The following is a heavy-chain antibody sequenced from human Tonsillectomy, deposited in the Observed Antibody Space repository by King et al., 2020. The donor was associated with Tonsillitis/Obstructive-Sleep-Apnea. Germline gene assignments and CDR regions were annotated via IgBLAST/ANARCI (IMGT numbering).Heavy chain of an antibody. V-gene: IGHV3-48*03. J-gene: IGHJ6*02. CDR2: ISSSGSSI. D-gene: IGHD3-3*01. Sequence: VQLVESGGGLVQPGGSLRLSCAASGFTFSHYEMNWVRQAPGKGLEWVSYISSSGSSIYYADSVKGRFTISRDNAKNSLYLQMNSLRAEDTAIYYCASEYDFWSGGGYYYYGMDVWGQGTTVTVSS. CDR3: ASEYDFWSGGGYYYYGMDV. CDR1: GFTFSHYE.